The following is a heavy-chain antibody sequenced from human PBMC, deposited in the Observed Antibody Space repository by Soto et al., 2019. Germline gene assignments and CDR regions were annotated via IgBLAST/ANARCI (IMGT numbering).Heavy chain of an antibody. D-gene: IGHD1-1*01. Sequence: SETLSLTCTVSGGSISSGDYYWSWIRQHPGKGLEWIGYIYYSGSTYYNPSLKSRVTISVDTSKNQFSLKLSSVTAADTAVYYCARWTQLKPRFDYWGQGTLVTVSS. CDR2: IYYSGST. CDR1: GGSISSGDYY. CDR3: ARWTQLKPRFDY. J-gene: IGHJ4*02. V-gene: IGHV4-31*03.